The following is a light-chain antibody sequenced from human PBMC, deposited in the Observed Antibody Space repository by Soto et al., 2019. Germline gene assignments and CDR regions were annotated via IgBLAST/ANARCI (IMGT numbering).Light chain of an antibody. V-gene: IGKV1-17*01. CDR2: VAS. CDR3: LQHNTYPYT. CDR1: QSIRNY. Sequence: DIQMTQSPSTLSASVGDRVTITCRASQSIRNYLNWFQQKPGKAPKRLISVASTLQSGVPSRFSGSGSGTEFTLTISSLQPEDSATYYCLQHNTYPYTFGQGTKVDIK. J-gene: IGKJ2*01.